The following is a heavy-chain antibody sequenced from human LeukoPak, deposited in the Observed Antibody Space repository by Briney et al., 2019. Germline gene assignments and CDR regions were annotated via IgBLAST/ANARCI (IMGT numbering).Heavy chain of an antibody. CDR1: GFTFSSYE. CDR3: TPSSGYYPYYFDY. V-gene: IGHV3-15*01. J-gene: IGHJ4*02. CDR2: IKSKTDGGTT. D-gene: IGHD3-22*01. Sequence: GGSLRLSCAASGFTFSSYEMNWVRQAPGKGLEWVGRIKSKTDGGTTDYAAPVKGRFTISRDDSKNTLYLQMNSLKTEDTAVYYCTPSSGYYPYYFDYWGQGTLVTVSS.